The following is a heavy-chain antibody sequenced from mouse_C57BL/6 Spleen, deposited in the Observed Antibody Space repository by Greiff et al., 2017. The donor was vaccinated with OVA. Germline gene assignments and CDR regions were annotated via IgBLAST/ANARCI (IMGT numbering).Heavy chain of an antibody. J-gene: IGHJ1*03. CDR3: ARCGYYENWYFDV. Sequence: VQLQESDAELVKPGASVKISCKVSGYTFTDHTIHWMKQRPEQGLEWIGYIYPRDGSTKYNEKFKGKATLTADKSSSTAYMQLNSLTSEDSAVYFCARCGYYENWYFDVWGTGTTVTVSS. V-gene: IGHV1-78*01. D-gene: IGHD2-3*01. CDR2: IYPRDGST. CDR1: GYTFTDHT.